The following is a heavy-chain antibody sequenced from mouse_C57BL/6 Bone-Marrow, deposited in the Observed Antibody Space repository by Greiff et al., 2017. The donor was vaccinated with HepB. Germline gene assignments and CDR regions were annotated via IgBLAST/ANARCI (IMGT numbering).Heavy chain of an antibody. V-gene: IGHV1-76*01. D-gene: IGHD2-3*01. CDR1: GYTFTDYY. Sequence: QVQLKQSGAELVRPGASVKLSCKASGYTFTDYYINWVKQRPGQGLEWIARIYPGSGNTYYNEKFKGKATLTAEKSSSTAYMQLSSLTSEDSAVYFCARRGGYYWFAYWGQGTLVTVSA. CDR2: IYPGSGNT. J-gene: IGHJ3*01. CDR3: ARRGGYYWFAY.